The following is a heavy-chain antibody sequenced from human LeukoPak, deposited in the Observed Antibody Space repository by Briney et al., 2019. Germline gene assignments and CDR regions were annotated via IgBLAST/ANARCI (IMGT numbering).Heavy chain of an antibody. CDR3: ALSVKYYYDSSGYPYYYYYMDV. CDR1: GGTFSSYA. V-gene: IGHV1-69*13. D-gene: IGHD3-22*01. CDR2: IIPIFGTA. Sequence: GASVKVSCKASGGTFSSYAISWVRQAPGQGLEWMGGIIPIFGTANYAQKFQGRVTITADESTSTAYMELSSLRSEDTAVYYCALSVKYYYDSSGYPYYYYYMDVWGKGTTVTISS. J-gene: IGHJ6*03.